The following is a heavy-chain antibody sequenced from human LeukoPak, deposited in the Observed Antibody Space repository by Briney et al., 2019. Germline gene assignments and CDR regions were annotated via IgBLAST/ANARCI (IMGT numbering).Heavy chain of an antibody. CDR3: ARGEYYYGSGTPLFDY. J-gene: IGHJ4*02. Sequence: SETLCLTCTVSGGSISSYCWSWIRQPPGKGLEWIGYIYYSGSTNYNPSLKSRVTISVDTSKNQFSLKLSSVTAADTAVYYCARGEYYYGSGTPLFDYWGQGTLVTVSS. CDR2: IYYSGST. D-gene: IGHD3-10*01. CDR1: GGSISSYC. V-gene: IGHV4-59*01.